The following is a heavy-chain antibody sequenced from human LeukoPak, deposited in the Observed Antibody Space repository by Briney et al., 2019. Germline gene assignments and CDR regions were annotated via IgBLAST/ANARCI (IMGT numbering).Heavy chain of an antibody. CDR3: AVRGYSSSSGSNWFDP. Sequence: SGPTLVKPTQTLTLTCTFSGFSLSTSGVGVGWIRQPPGKALEWLALIYWNDDKRYSPFLKSRVTITKDTSKNQVVLTMANMDPVDTATYYCAVRGYSSSSGSNWFDPWGQGTLVTVSP. V-gene: IGHV2-5*01. J-gene: IGHJ5*02. CDR2: IYWNDDK. CDR1: GFSLSTSGVG. D-gene: IGHD6-6*01.